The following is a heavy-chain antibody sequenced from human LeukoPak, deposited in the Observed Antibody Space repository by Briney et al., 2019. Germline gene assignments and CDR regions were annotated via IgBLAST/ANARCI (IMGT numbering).Heavy chain of an antibody. CDR2: INIGGTNT. CDR3: ATDGAGFDT. V-gene: IGHV3-11*01. Sequence: GGSLRLSCAASGFTFTDYYMSWIRQAPGKGLEWLSYINIGGTNTHYAGSVKGRFTISRDNVKKSLYLEMNNLRAEDTAVYYCATDGAGFDTWGQGVLVTVSS. J-gene: IGHJ5*02. CDR1: GFTFTDYY.